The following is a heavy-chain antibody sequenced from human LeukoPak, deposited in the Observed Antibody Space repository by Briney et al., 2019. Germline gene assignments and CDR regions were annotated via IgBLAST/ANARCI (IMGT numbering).Heavy chain of an antibody. CDR1: GGSISIYY. CDR2: IYYSGST. V-gene: IGHV4-59*01. CDR3: ARWYSSGWYWFDP. Sequence: PSETLSLTCAVSGGSISIYYWSWIRQPPGKGLEWIGYIYYSGSTNYNPSLKSRVTISVDTSKNQFSLKLSSVTAADTAVYYCARWYSSGWYWFDPWGQGTLVTVSS. D-gene: IGHD6-19*01. J-gene: IGHJ5*02.